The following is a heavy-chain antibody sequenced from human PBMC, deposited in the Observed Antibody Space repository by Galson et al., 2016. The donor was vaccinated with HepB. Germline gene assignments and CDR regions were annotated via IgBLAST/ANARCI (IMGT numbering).Heavy chain of an antibody. CDR2: ISAYNGKT. Sequence: SVKVSCKASGYTFTNFGVTWVRQAPGQGLEWMGWISAYNGKTNFAQNLQGRATMTTNTSTNTAYMELMSLRSDDTAVYYCARARDFYFYPMDVWGQGTTVTVSS. J-gene: IGHJ6*02. CDR1: GYTFTNFG. V-gene: IGHV1-18*01. CDR3: ARARDFYFYPMDV. D-gene: IGHD2/OR15-2a*01.